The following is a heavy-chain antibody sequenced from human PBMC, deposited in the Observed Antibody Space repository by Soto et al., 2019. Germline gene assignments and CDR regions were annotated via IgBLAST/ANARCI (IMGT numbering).Heavy chain of an antibody. V-gene: IGHV4-31*03. Sequence: PSETLCLTCTVSGGSISSGGYYWSWIRQHPGKGLEWIGYIYYSGSTYYNPSLKSRVTISVDTSKNQFSLKLSSVTAADTAVYYCAREPTDHYYDSSGPDAFDIWGQGTMVTVSS. J-gene: IGHJ3*02. CDR2: IYYSGST. CDR1: GGSISSGGYY. D-gene: IGHD3-22*01. CDR3: AREPTDHYYDSSGPDAFDI.